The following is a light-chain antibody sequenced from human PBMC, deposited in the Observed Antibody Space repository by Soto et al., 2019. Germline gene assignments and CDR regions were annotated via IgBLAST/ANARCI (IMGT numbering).Light chain of an antibody. CDR2: KAS. CDR3: QQYNSYST. V-gene: IGKV1-5*03. Sequence: DIPMTQSPSTLSSSVGDRATITCRASQSISSWLAWYQQKPGKAPKLLIYKASSLDSGVPSRFSGSGSGTEFTLIISSLQPDDFANYYCQQYNSYSTFGQGTKLEIK. J-gene: IGKJ2*01. CDR1: QSISSW.